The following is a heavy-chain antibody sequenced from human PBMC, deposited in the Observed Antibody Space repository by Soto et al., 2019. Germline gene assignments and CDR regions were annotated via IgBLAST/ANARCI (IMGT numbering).Heavy chain of an antibody. V-gene: IGHV3-23*01. D-gene: IGHD4-17*01. CDR1: GFTFSSYA. CDR2: ISGSGGRT. CDR3: AKGYGDYSGWFDP. Sequence: EVQLLESGGGWVQPGGSLSLACAASGFTFSSYAMSLVRQAPGNGLEWVSAISGSGGRTYYADSVKGRFTISRDNSKNTLYLQMNSLRAEDTAVYYGAKGYGDYSGWFDPWCQGTLVTVS. J-gene: IGHJ5*02.